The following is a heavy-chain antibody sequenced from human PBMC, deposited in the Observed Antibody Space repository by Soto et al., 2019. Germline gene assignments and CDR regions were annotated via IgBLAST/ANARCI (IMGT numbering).Heavy chain of an antibody. CDR3: ARDWYYYDSSGYYFYYYYGMDV. CDR1: GFTSSSYA. V-gene: IGHV3-30-3*01. CDR2: ISYDGSNK. J-gene: IGHJ6*02. D-gene: IGHD3-22*01. Sequence: GGSLRLSCAASGFTSSSYAMHWVRHAPGKGLEWVAVISYDGSNKYYADSVKGRFTISRDNSKNTLYLQMNSLRAEDTAVYYCARDWYYYDSSGYYFYYYYGMDVWGQGTTVTVSS.